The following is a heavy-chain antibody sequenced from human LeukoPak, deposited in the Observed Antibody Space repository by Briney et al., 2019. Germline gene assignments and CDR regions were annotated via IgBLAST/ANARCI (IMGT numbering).Heavy chain of an antibody. V-gene: IGHV1-46*01. Sequence: ASVKVSCKASGYAVTSYYIHWVRQAPGQGLEWMGIINPSGGSTRNAQKFQGRVTTTRDTSTSTVYMELSSLRSEDTAVYYCARDDGGSYLRYFDYWGQGTLVTVSS. D-gene: IGHD1-26*01. CDR2: INPSGGST. CDR3: ARDDGGSYLRYFDY. J-gene: IGHJ4*02. CDR1: GYAVTSYY.